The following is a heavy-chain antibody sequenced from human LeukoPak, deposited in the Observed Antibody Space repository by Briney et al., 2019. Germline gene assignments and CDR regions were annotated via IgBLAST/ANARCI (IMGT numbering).Heavy chain of an antibody. D-gene: IGHD3-16*02. CDR1: GFTFSSYA. J-gene: IGHJ4*02. CDR3: AKDPISTYDYVWGSYRSAY. Sequence: GGSLRLSCAASGFTFSSYAMSWVRQAPGKGLEWVSAISGSGGSTYYADSVKGRFTISRDNSKNTLYLQMNSLRAEDTAVYYCAKDPISTYDYVWGSYRSAYWGQGTLVTVSS. CDR2: ISGSGGST. V-gene: IGHV3-23*01.